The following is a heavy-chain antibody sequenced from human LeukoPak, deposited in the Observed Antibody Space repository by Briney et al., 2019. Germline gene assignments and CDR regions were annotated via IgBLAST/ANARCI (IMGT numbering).Heavy chain of an antibody. D-gene: IGHD5-12*01. J-gene: IGHJ4*02. V-gene: IGHV3-7*01. CDR1: GFTFSSYW. CDR2: IKQDGSEK. CDR3: ARVVGYDYWYFDY. Sequence: PGGSLRLSCAASGFTFSSYWMSWVRQAPGKGLEWVANIKQDGSEKYYVDSVRGRITISRDTTKNSLYLQMNSLRAEDTAVYYCARVVGYDYWYFDYWGQGTLVTVSS.